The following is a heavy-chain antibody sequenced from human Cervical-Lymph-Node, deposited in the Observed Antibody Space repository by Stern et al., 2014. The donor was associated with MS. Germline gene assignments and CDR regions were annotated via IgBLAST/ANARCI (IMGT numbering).Heavy chain of an antibody. CDR3: TRQDSNYIFDY. V-gene: IGHV7-4-1*02. D-gene: IGHD4-11*01. J-gene: IGHJ4*02. Sequence: QVQLVQSGSQMKNPGDSVKVSCKGSGYIFTNYALNWVRQAPGQGLEWMGWINTNTGDPTYDQDFTGRVVFSLDTSVSTAYLQISGLKAEDTAVYYCTRQDSNYIFDYWGQGTLVTVSS. CDR2: INTNTGDP. CDR1: GYIFTNYA.